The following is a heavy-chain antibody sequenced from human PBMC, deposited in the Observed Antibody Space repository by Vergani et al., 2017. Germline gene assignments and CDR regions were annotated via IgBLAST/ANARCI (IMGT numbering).Heavy chain of an antibody. D-gene: IGHD3-10*01. CDR2: VHRNGNT. Sequence: QVDLQESGPGLVKSSETLSLNCAVSGYSVGSGYYWGWLRQPPGRGLEWIGCVHRNGNTYYTSSLRSRATISRDTSQNQFSLRLTSVTAADTAFYYCARQNPYGSAHVDFLGRGVLVTVSA. CDR3: ARQNPYGSAHVDF. J-gene: IGHJ4*02. CDR1: GYSVGSGYY. V-gene: IGHV4-38-2*01.